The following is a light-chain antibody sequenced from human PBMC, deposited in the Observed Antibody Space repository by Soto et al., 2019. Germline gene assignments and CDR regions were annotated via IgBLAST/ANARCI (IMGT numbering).Light chain of an antibody. J-gene: IGKJ2*01. CDR1: QNIGSW. Sequence: DIQMTQSPSTLSASMGDGVTITCRASQNIGSWLAWYQQKPGEAPKLLISKATNLQSGVPSRFSGSGSGTDFSLTISSLQPVDSATYFCQQYNDFQYSFGPGTKLDI. V-gene: IGKV1-5*03. CDR3: QQYNDFQYS. CDR2: KAT.